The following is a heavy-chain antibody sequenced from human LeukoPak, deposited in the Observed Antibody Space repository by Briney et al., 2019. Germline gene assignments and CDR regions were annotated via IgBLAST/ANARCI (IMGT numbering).Heavy chain of an antibody. J-gene: IGHJ1*01. Sequence: GGSLRLSCAASGFTFSSYSMKWVRQAPGKGLEWVSYFSSSSSTIYYADSVKGRFTISRDNAKNSLYLQMNSLRDEDTAVYYCARAALGGQQQLVEYFQHWGQGTLVTVSS. CDR1: GFTFSSYS. CDR2: FSSSSSTI. CDR3: ARAALGGQQQLVEYFQH. V-gene: IGHV3-48*02. D-gene: IGHD6-13*01.